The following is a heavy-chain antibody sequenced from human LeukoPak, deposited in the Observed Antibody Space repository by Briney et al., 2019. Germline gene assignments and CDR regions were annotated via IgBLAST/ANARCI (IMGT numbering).Heavy chain of an antibody. D-gene: IGHD2-15*01. CDR2: INSDGSST. Sequence: GGSLRLSCAASGFTFSSYWMHWVRHAPGKGLVWVSRINSDGSSTSYADSVKGRFTISRDNAKNTLYLQMNSLRAEDTAMYYCARGSDCSGGSCYSYWYFDLWGRGTLVTVSS. CDR1: GFTFSSYW. V-gene: IGHV3-74*01. CDR3: ARGSDCSGGSCYSYWYFDL. J-gene: IGHJ2*01.